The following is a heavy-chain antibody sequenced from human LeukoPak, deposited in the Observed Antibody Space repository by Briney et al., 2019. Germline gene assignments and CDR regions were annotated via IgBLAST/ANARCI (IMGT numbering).Heavy chain of an antibody. V-gene: IGHV1-2*02. J-gene: IGHJ3*02. CDR1: GYTFTGYY. Sequence: GASVKVSCKASGYTFTGYYMHWVRQAPGQGLEWMGWINPNSGGTNYAQKFQGRVTMTRDTSISTAYMELSRLRPDDTAVYYCARDLVYYDSSGDAFDIWGQGTMVTVSS. CDR3: ARDLVYYDSSGDAFDI. D-gene: IGHD3-22*01. CDR2: INPNSGGT.